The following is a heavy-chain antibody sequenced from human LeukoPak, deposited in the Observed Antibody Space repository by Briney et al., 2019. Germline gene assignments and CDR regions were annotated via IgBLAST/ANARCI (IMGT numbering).Heavy chain of an antibody. V-gene: IGHV4-59*08. CDR1: GGSISSYY. CDR2: VFHSGST. D-gene: IGHD3-22*01. Sequence: SETLSLTCTVSGGSISSYYWSWVRQPPGKGLEWLGYVFHSGSTNYNPSLKSRVTISVDTSKNQFSLKLTSVTAADTAVYYCARDSSGYYRIDYCGQGTLVTVSS. CDR3: ARDSSGYYRIDY. J-gene: IGHJ4*02.